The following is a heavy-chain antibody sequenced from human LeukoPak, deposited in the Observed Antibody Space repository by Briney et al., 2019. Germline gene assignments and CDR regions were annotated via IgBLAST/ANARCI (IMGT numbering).Heavy chain of an antibody. J-gene: IGHJ6*02. CDR1: GGSISSGNW. D-gene: IGHD2-2*02. V-gene: IGHV4-4*02. CDR2: IYHNGTR. Sequence: PSGTLSLTCAVSGGSISSGNWWRWVRPSPGKGLEWIGEIYHNGTRNYNPSLKSRVTISADTFKSHFSLKLTSVTAADTAVYYCATAPILRGEGGEHYKYGMDVWGQGTTVSVSS. CDR3: ATAPILRGEGGEHYKYGMDV.